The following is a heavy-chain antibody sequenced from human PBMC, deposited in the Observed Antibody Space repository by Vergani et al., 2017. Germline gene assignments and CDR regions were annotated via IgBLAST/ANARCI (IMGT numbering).Heavy chain of an antibody. CDR3: ASSRTAPVVPAAIYYYYGMDV. Sequence: EVQLVQSGAEVKKPGESLKISCKGSGYSFTSYWIGWVRQMPGKGLEWMGIIYPGDSDTRYSPSFQGQVTISADKSISTAYLQWSSLKASDTAMYYCASSRTAPVVPAAIYYYYGMDVWGQGTTVTVSS. CDR2: IYPGDSDT. V-gene: IGHV5-51*01. D-gene: IGHD2-2*01. J-gene: IGHJ6*02. CDR1: GYSFTSYW.